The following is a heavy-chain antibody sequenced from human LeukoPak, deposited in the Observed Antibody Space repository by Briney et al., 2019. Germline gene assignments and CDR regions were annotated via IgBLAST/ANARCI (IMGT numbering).Heavy chain of an antibody. CDR2: NSGGNT. V-gene: IGHV3-53*01. J-gene: IGHJ4*02. CDR1: GFSVSNTY. Sequence: GGSLRLSCAASGFSVSNTYMSWVRQAPGKGLEWVSINSGGNTYYADSVKGRFTISRDNSKNTLYLQMNRLRPEDTAVYYCARGTVTAPDYWGQGTLVTVSS. CDR3: ARGTVTAPDY. D-gene: IGHD2-21*02.